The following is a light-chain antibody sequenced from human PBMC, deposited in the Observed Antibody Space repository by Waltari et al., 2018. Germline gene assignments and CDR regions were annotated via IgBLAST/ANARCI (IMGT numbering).Light chain of an antibody. CDR2: EVS. CDR1: SSDVGGYNY. V-gene: IGLV2-14*01. Sequence: QSALTQPASVSGSPGQSITISCTGTSSDVGGYNYVSWYQQHPGKAPKLMIYEVSNRHSGVSNRFSGSKSVNTASLTISGLQAEDEAYYYCISYTSSSTPVVFGGGTKLTVL. CDR3: ISYTSSSTPVV. J-gene: IGLJ2*01.